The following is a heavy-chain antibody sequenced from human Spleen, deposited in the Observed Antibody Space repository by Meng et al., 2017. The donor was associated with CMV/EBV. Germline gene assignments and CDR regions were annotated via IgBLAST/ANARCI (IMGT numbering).Heavy chain of an antibody. CDR2: IHSNGRT. J-gene: IGHJ4*02. CDR1: GGSVSSGTYF. Sequence: SETLSLTCIVSGGSVSSGTYFWSWIRQPPGKGLEWIGYIHSNGRTNYNPSLKSRVTFSVNTSKNQFSLNLSSVTAADTAVYYCARDRGGNSDRPLDYWGQGTLVTVSS. D-gene: IGHD4-23*01. CDR3: ARDRGGNSDRPLDY. V-gene: IGHV4-61*01.